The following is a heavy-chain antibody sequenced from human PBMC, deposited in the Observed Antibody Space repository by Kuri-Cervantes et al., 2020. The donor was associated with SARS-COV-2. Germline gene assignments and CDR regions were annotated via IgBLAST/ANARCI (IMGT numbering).Heavy chain of an antibody. CDR2: ISGSGGST. V-gene: IGHV3-23*01. CDR1: GFTFSSYA. CDR3: AKVSAKAARPRHYYYYMDV. J-gene: IGHJ6*03. D-gene: IGHD6-6*01. Sequence: GEALEIPCAASGFTFSSYAMSWVRQAPGKGLEWVSAISGSGGSTYYADSVKGRFTISRDNSKNTLYLQMNSLRAEDTAVYYCAKVSAKAARPRHYYYYMDVWGKGTTVTVSS.